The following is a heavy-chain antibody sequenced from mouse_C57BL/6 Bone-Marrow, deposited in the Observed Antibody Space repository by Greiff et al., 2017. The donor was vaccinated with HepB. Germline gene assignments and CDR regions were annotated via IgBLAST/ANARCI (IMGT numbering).Heavy chain of an antibody. Sequence: EVQLVESGPGLVKPSQSLSLTCSVTGYSITSGYYWNWIRQFPGNKLEWMGYISYDGSNNYNPSLKNRISITRDTSKNQFFLKLNSVTTEDTATYYCARERENSSGSFAYWGQGTLVTVSA. V-gene: IGHV3-6*01. CDR3: ARERENSSGSFAY. D-gene: IGHD3-2*02. CDR2: ISYDGSN. CDR1: GYSITSGYY. J-gene: IGHJ3*01.